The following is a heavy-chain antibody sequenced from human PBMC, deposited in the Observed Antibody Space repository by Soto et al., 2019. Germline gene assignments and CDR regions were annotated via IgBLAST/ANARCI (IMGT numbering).Heavy chain of an antibody. V-gene: IGHV3-48*04. D-gene: IGHD3-9*01. J-gene: IGHJ3*02. CDR1: GFTFRSYS. CDR3: ARSPDYYDILTGYYNGAFDI. CDR2: ITSSSSTI. Sequence: LRLSCAASGFTFRSYSMNWVRQAPGKGLEWISYITSSSSTIYYAVSVKGRFTISRDNARNSLYLQMNSLRAEDTAVYYCARSPDYYDILTGYYNGAFDIWGQGTMVTVSS.